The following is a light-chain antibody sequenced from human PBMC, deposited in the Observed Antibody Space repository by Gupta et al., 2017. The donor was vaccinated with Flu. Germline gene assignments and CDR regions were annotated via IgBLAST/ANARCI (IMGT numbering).Light chain of an antibody. J-gene: IGLJ1*01. CDR2: SNS. CDR1: SSNIGSNT. V-gene: IGLV1-44*01. CDR3: AAWDDSLNGLYV. Sequence: QSVLTQPPSASGTPGQSVTISCSGGSSNIGSNTVNWYQQVPGTAPKLLIYSNSERPSGVPDRFSGSKSGTSASLAISXLXSEDEAXYYCAAWDDSLNGLYVFGSGTKVTVL.